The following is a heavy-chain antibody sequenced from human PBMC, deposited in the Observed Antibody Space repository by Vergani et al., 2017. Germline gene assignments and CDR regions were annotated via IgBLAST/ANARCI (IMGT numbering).Heavy chain of an antibody. CDR1: GGTFSSYG. CDR2: ISAYNGNT. CDR3: ARDPDIVVVPAAPYYYYYYGMDV. Sequence: QVQLVQSGAEVKKPGSSVKVSCKASGGTFSSYGISWVRQAHGQGLEWMGWISAYNGNTNYAQKLQGRVTMTTDTSTSTAYMELRSLRSDDTAVYYCARDPDIVVVPAAPYYYYYYGMDVWGQGTTVTVSS. D-gene: IGHD2-2*01. V-gene: IGHV1-18*04. J-gene: IGHJ6*02.